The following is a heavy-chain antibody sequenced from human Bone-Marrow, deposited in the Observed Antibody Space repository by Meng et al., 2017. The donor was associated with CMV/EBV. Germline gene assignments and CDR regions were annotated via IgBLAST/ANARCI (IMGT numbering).Heavy chain of an antibody. CDR3: ARVTIFGVAYYYYGMDV. V-gene: IGHV3-21*01. CDR1: GFTFSSYS. D-gene: IGHD3-3*01. Sequence: GESLKISCAASGFTFSSYSMNWVRQAPGKGLEWVSSISSSSSYIYYADSVKGRFTISRDNAKNSLYLQMNSLRAEDTAVYYCARVTIFGVAYYYYGMDVWAQGTTVTVSS. J-gene: IGHJ6*02. CDR2: ISSSSSYI.